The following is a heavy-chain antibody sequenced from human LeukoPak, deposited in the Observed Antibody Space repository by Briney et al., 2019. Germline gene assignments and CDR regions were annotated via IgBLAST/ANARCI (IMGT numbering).Heavy chain of an antibody. V-gene: IGHV1-2*02. CDR1: GYPFTSYG. Sequence: GASVKVSCKASGYPFTSYGIVWVRQAPGQGLEWMGWINPNSGGTNYAQKFQGRVTMTRDTPISTAYMELSRLRSDDTAVYYCARDRGYDGADYWGQGTLVTVSS. CDR2: INPNSGGT. CDR3: ARDRGYDGADY. D-gene: IGHD2-2*01. J-gene: IGHJ4*02.